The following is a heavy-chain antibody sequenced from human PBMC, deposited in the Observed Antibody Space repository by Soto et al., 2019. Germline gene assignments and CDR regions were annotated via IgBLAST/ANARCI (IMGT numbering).Heavy chain of an antibody. CDR2: IIPIFGTA. D-gene: IGHD3-16*01. Sequence: QVQLVQSGAEVKKPGSSVKVSCKASGGTFSSYAISWVRQAPGQGLEWMGGIIPIFGTANYAQKFQGRVTIPADESTSTAYLELSSRRSEDTAVYYCARVGRGTNAFDIWGQGTMVTVSS. CDR1: GGTFSSYA. V-gene: IGHV1-69*12. J-gene: IGHJ3*02. CDR3: ARVGRGTNAFDI.